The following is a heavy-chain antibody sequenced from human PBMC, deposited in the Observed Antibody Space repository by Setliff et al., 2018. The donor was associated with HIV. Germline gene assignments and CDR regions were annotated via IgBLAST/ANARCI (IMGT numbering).Heavy chain of an antibody. V-gene: IGHV4-61*02. CDR3: ARDKGGTYDGMYYYYYMDV. Sequence: SETLSLTCTVSGGSISSGSHYWNWVRQSAGKGLEWIGRIYSSGSTNYNPSLNSRVSISVDTSKNQFSLKLNSVTAADTTVYFCARDKGGTYDGMYYYYYMDVWGKGTTVTVSS. D-gene: IGHD1-26*01. J-gene: IGHJ6*03. CDR1: GGSISSGSHY. CDR2: IYSSGST.